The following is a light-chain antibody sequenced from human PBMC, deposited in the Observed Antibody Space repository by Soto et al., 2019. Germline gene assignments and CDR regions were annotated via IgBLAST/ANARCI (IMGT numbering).Light chain of an antibody. V-gene: IGKV3-11*01. CDR3: QQHSHWPPWT. CDR1: QNVRAF. CDR2: AAS. Sequence: EVVLTQSPATLSLSPGERATLSYRASQNVRAFLDWYQQKPGQAPRLLIYAASNRATGIPDRFSGSGSGTDFTLTISSLEPADFAVYYCQQHSHWPPWTFGQGTRVEIQ. J-gene: IGKJ1*01.